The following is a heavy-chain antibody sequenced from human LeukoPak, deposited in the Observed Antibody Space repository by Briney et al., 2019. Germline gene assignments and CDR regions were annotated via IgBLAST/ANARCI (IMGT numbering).Heavy chain of an antibody. V-gene: IGHV4-30-2*01. Sequence: PSQTLSLTCTVSGGSIGSGGYYWSWIRQPPGKGLEWIGYIYHSGSTYYNPSLKSRVTISVDTSKNQFSLKLSSVTAADTAVYYCARHLQVRGVIPNYYYYYMDVWGKGTTVTVSS. J-gene: IGHJ6*03. CDR3: ARHLQVRGVIPNYYYYYMDV. CDR1: GGSIGSGGYY. D-gene: IGHD3-10*01. CDR2: IYHSGST.